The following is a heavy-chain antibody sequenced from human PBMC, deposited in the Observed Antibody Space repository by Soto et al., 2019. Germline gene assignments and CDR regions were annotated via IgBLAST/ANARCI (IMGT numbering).Heavy chain of an antibody. CDR1: GGSISSSSYY. CDR2: IYYSGST. D-gene: IGHD4-17*01. J-gene: IGHJ4*02. CDR3: AKSTVAYYFDY. V-gene: IGHV4-39*01. Sequence: QLQLQESGPGLVKPRETLSLTCTVSGGSISSSSYYWGWIRQPPGKGLEWIGSIYYSGSTYYNPSLKSRVTISVDTSKNQFSLKLSSVTAADTAVYYCAKSTVAYYFDYRGQGTLVTVSS.